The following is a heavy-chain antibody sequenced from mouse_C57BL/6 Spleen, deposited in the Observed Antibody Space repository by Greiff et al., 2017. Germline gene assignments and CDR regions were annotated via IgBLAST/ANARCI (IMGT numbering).Heavy chain of an antibody. J-gene: IGHJ1*03. Sequence: QVQLQQPGAELVKPGASVKMSCKASGYTFTSYWITWVKQRPGQGLEWIGDIYPGSGSTNYNEKFKSKATLTVDTSSSTAYMQLSSLTSEDSAVYYCARQSCGSSHWYFDVWGTGTTVTVSS. D-gene: IGHD1-1*01. CDR1: GYTFTSYW. V-gene: IGHV1-55*01. CDR2: IYPGSGST. CDR3: ARQSCGSSHWYFDV.